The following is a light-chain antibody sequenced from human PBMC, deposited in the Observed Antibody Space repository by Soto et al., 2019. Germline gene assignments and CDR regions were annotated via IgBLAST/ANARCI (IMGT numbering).Light chain of an antibody. CDR1: QSISNW. CDR3: QQYDSFWT. CDR2: DAS. V-gene: IGKV1-5*01. J-gene: IGKJ1*01. Sequence: DVQMTQSPSTLALSVVVRLSITVLASQSISNWLAWYQQKPGEAPKLLIYDASNLESGVPSRFSGSGSGTVFTLTISSLQPDDFASYYCQQYDSFWTFGQGTKVDIK.